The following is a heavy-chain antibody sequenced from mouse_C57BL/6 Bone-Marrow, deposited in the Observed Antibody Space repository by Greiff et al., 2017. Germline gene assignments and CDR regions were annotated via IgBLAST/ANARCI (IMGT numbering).Heavy chain of an antibody. J-gene: IGHJ1*03. D-gene: IGHD1-1*02. Sequence: VQLQQSGPELVKPGASVKISCKASGYTFTDYYMNWVKQSHGKSLEWIGDINPNNGGTSYNQKFKGKATLTVVKSSSTAYMELRSLTSEDSAVYYCARYGGVADWYFDVWGTGTTVTVSS. V-gene: IGHV1-26*01. CDR1: GYTFTDYY. CDR3: ARYGGVADWYFDV. CDR2: INPNNGGT.